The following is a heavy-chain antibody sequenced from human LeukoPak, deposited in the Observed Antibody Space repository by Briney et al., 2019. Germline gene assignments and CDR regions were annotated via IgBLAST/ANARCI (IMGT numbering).Heavy chain of an antibody. Sequence: PSATLSLTCTGSGDSISNTNYYWDWVRQPPGKGLEWIGNVYYGGTTYYTPSLKSRVTISVDSSKNQFSLKLRSVTAADTGVYYCAASEGKYASGWYASYYFDSWGRGTLVAVST. CDR2: VYYGGTT. J-gene: IGHJ4*02. D-gene: IGHD6-19*01. CDR3: AASEGKYASGWYASYYFDS. CDR1: GDSISNTNYY. V-gene: IGHV4-39*01.